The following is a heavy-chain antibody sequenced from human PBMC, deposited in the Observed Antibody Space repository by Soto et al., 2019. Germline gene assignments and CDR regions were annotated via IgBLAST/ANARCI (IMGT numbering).Heavy chain of an antibody. Sequence: ASVKVSCKASGGTFSSYAISWVRQAPGQGLEWMGGIIPIFGTANYAQKFQGRVTITADESTSTAYMELSSLRSEDTAVYYCARAPPGPGYYYYYGMDVWGQGTTVTVSS. J-gene: IGHJ6*02. CDR3: ARAPPGPGYYYYYGMDV. CDR1: GGTFSSYA. V-gene: IGHV1-69*13. CDR2: IIPIFGTA.